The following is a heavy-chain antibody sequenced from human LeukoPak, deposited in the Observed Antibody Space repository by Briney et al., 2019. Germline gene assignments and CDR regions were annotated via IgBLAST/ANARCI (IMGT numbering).Heavy chain of an antibody. D-gene: IGHD6-13*01. CDR1: GYSFTNYA. CDR2: ISAGNGNT. V-gene: IGHV1-3*01. J-gene: IGHJ4*02. CDR3: ASDFMPIAEAETNY. Sequence: ASVNVSCKASGYSFTNYAIHWVRQAPGQRLEWMGWISAGNGNTKYSQKFQGRVTFSRDTSASTAYMELSSLSSEDTAVFYCASDFMPIAEAETNYWGQGTLVTVSS.